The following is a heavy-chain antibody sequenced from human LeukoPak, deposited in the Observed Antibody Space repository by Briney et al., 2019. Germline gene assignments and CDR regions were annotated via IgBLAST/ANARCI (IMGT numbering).Heavy chain of an antibody. CDR2: ISGSDGTT. J-gene: IGHJ4*02. D-gene: IGHD3-22*01. CDR1: GFTFSSYA. CDR3: AKVDSSGYYSKNFHY. Sequence: GGSLRLSCAASGFTFSSYAMSWVRQAPGKGLEWVSGISGSDGTTYYADSVKGRFTISRDNSRNTLYLQMNSLRAEDTAVYYCAKVDSSGYYSKNFHYWGQGSLVTVSS. V-gene: IGHV3-23*01.